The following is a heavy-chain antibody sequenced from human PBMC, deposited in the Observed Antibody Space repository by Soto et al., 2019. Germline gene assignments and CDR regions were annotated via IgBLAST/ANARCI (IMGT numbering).Heavy chain of an antibody. CDR2: ISSNGVGT. V-gene: IGHV3-64*01. CDR1: GCTLSGYA. J-gene: IGHJ6*03. Sequence: EVQLAESGGGLAQPGGSLRLSCAASGCTLSGYAMDWVRQAPGKGLEYVSGISSNGVGTYYANSVQGRFTISRDNSKNAVYLQMGSLRPEDMAVYYCARRARPDVYYMDVWGKGTTVTVS. CDR3: ARRARPDVYYMDV. D-gene: IGHD6-6*01.